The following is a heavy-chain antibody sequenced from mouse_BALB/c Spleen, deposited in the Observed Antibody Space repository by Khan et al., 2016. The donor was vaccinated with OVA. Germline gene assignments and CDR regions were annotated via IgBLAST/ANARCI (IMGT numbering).Heavy chain of an antibody. J-gene: IGHJ2*01. V-gene: IGHV3-2*02. CDR2: ISYSGSP. Sequence: EVQLQESGPGLVKPSQSLSLTCTVTGYSITSGYGWNWIRQFPGNKLEWMGYISYSGSPNYNPSLTSRISITRDTSKNQFFLQLNSVTTEETATYYCARTARIKYWGQGTTLTVSS. CDR3: ARTARIKY. CDR1: GYSITSGYG. D-gene: IGHD1-2*01.